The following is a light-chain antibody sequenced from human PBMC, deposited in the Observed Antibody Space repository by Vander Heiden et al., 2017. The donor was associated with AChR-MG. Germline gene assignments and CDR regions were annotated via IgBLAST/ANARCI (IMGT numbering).Light chain of an antibody. V-gene: IGLV1-40*01. J-gene: IGLJ2*01. CDR3: QSYDRSLSVWD. CDR1: DSNIGAGYA. CDR2: SNA. Sequence: QSVLTQPPSVSGAPAHTVTISCSGTDSNIGAGYAVHWYQQLPGRAPKVLIFSNADRPSGVPDRFSGSRSATSAFLTISGLQVEDEALYYCQSYDRSLSVWDFGGGTKLTVL.